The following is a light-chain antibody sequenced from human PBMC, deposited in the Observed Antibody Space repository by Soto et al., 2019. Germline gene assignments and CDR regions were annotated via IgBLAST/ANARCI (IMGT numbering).Light chain of an antibody. J-gene: IGLJ2*01. CDR3: GTWDSSLSAG. V-gene: IGLV1-51*01. CDR2: DNN. Sequence: QSVLTQPPSVSAAPGQKVTISCSGSSSIIGNNYVSWYQQLPGTAPKLLIYDNNKRSSGIPDRFSGSKSGTSATLGITGLQTGDEADYYCGTWDSSLSAGFGGGTKLTVL. CDR1: SSIIGNNY.